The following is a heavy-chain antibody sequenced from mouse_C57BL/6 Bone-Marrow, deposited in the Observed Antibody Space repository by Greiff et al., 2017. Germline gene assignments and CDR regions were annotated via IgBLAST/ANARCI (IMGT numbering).Heavy chain of an antibody. Sequence: QVHVKQSGAELVRPGASVKLSCKASGYTFTDYYINWVKQRPGQGLEWIARIYPGSGNTYYNEKFKGKATLTAEKSSSTAYMQLSSLTSEDSAVYFCARTPLEGLRRYYFDYWCQGTTRTVSS. CDR3: ARTPLEGLRRYYFDY. CDR2: IYPGSGNT. J-gene: IGHJ2*01. D-gene: IGHD2-4*01. V-gene: IGHV1-76*01. CDR1: GYTFTDYY.